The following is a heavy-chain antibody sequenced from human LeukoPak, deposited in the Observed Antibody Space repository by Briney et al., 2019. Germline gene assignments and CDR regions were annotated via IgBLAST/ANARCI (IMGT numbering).Heavy chain of an antibody. CDR1: GGSISSSSYY. D-gene: IGHD3-9*01. CDR2: IYYSGST. Sequence: SETLSLTCTVSGGSISSSSYYWGWIRQPPGKGLEWIGSIYYSGSTYYNPSLKSRVTISVDTSKNQFSLKLSSVTAADTAVYYCARRSAPSYYDILTGYSGNWFDPWGQGTLVTVSS. CDR3: ARRSAPSYYDILTGYSGNWFDP. J-gene: IGHJ5*02. V-gene: IGHV4-39*01.